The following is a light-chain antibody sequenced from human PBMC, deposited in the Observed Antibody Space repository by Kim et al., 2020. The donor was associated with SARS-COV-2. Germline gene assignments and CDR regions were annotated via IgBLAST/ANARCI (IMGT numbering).Light chain of an antibody. J-gene: IGLJ2*01. V-gene: IGLV2-23*02. CDR3: CSYGGPIAPVL. CDR1: RGDIGTYNL. Sequence: QSALTQPASVSGSPGQSISISCTGARGDIGTYNLVSWYQQSPGEAPKLIMYEIIKRPSGIPTRFSGSKSGDTASLTISGLQAEDEADYYCCSYGGPIAPVLFGGGTKVTVL. CDR2: EII.